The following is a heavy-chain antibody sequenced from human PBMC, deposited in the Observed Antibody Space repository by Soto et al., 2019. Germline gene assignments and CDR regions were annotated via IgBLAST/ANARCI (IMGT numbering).Heavy chain of an antibody. CDR3: ARDHGARPYYYYGMDV. CDR2: ISAYNGNT. V-gene: IGHV1-18*01. Sequence: ASVKVFCKASGYTFTSYGISWVRQAPGQGLEWMGWISAYNGNTNYAQKLQGRVTMTTDTSTSTAYMELRSLRSDDTAVYYCARDHGARPYYYYGMDVWGQGTTVTVSS. CDR1: GYTFTSYG. D-gene: IGHD6-6*01. J-gene: IGHJ6*02.